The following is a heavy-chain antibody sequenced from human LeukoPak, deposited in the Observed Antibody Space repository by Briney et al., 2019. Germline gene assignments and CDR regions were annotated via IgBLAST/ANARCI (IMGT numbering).Heavy chain of an antibody. CDR2: ISSSSSYI. CDR1: GFTFSSNS. CDR3: ARGGRDGYNRGVDP. D-gene: IGHD5-24*01. J-gene: IGHJ5*02. V-gene: IGHV3-21*01. Sequence: GGSLRLSCAASGFTFSSNSMNWVRQAPGEGLEWVSSISSSSSYIYYADSVKGRFTISRDNAKNSLYLQMNSLRAEDTAVYYCARGGRDGYNRGVDPWGQGTLVTVSS.